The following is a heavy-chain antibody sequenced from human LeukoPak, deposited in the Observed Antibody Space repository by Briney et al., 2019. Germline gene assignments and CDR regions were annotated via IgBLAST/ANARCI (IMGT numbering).Heavy chain of an antibody. CDR2: VNPNSGDT. J-gene: IGHJ4*02. D-gene: IGHD3-10*01. Sequence: ASVKVSCEASGYTFSAFHIHWVRLAPGQGPEWMGRVNPNSGDTNYAQRFRGRVTMTRDTSINTAYMELSSLRSDDTAVYYCARSNYYGSQSEYWGQGTLVAVSS. CDR1: GYTFSAFH. CDR3: ARSNYYGSQSEY. V-gene: IGHV1-2*06.